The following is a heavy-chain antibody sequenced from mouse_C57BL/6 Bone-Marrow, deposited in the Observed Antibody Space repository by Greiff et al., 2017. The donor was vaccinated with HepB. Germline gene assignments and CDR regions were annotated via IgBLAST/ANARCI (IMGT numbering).Heavy chain of an antibody. D-gene: IGHD1-1*01. CDR3: ARGSTVVPGFAY. J-gene: IGHJ3*01. CDR1: GYTFTSYG. CDR2: IYPRSGNT. V-gene: IGHV1-81*01. Sequence: QVHVKQSGAELARPGASVKLSCKASGYTFTSYGISWVKQRTGQGLEWIGEIYPRSGNTYYNEKFKGKATLTADKSSSTAYMELRSLTAEDSAVYFCARGSTVVPGFAYWGQGTLVTVSA.